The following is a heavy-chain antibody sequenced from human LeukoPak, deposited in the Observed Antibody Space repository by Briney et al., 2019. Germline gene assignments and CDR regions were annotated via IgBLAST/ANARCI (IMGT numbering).Heavy chain of an antibody. V-gene: IGHV1-69*06. D-gene: IGHD3-22*01. CDR3: ATLVGNTPNYHDTPFDY. Sequence: ASVKVSCKASGYTFTSHVINWVRQAPGQGLEWMGGIIPIFGTANYAQKFQGRVTITADKSTSTAYMELSSLRSEDTAVYYCATLVGNTPNYHDTPFDYWGQGTLVTVSS. CDR2: IIPIFGTA. CDR1: GYTFTSHV. J-gene: IGHJ4*02.